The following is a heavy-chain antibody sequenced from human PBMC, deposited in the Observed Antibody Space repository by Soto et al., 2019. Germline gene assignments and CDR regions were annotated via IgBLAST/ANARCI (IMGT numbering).Heavy chain of an antibody. D-gene: IGHD6-13*01. V-gene: IGHV1-69*13. CDR1: GGTFSSYA. J-gene: IGHJ5*02. CDR3: ARDNPYSRSFAKWFDP. CDR2: IIPIFGTK. Sequence: SVKVSCRASGGTFSSYAITGVRQAPGQGLEWMGGIIPIFGTKNYAQKLQGRVTITADESTSTAYMELSSLKSGDTAVYYCARDNPYSRSFAKWFDPWGQGPLVTVSS.